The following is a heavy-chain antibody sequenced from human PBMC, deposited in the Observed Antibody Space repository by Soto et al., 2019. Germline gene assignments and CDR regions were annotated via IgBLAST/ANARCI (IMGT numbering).Heavy chain of an antibody. D-gene: IGHD1-26*01. CDR1: GYSSTSYW. V-gene: IGHV5-51*03. J-gene: IGHJ4*02. CDR3: ARPGIVGATYFDY. CDR2: IYPGDSDT. Sequence: GDALKISCKGSGYSSTSYWIGWVLQMPGKGLEWMGIIYPGDSDTRYSPSFQGQVTISADKSISTAYLQWSSLKASDTAMYYCARPGIVGATYFDYWGQGTLVTVSS.